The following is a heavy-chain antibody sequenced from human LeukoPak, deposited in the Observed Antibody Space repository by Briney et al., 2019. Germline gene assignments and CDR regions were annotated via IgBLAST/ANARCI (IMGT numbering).Heavy chain of an antibody. V-gene: IGHV4-4*02. CDR1: GGSISSSNW. CDR2: IYHSGST. J-gene: IGHJ4*02. Sequence: PSETLSLTCAVSGGSISSSNWWSWVRQPPGKGLEWIGEIYHSGSTNYNPSLKSRVTISVDKSKNQFSLKLSSVTAADTAVYYCARVLTPYYYGSGSYNDYWGQGTLVTVSS. CDR3: ARVLTPYYYGSGSYNDY. D-gene: IGHD3-10*01.